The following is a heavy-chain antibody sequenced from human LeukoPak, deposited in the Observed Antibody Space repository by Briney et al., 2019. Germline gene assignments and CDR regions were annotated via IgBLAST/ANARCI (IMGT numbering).Heavy chain of an antibody. CDR1: GFTFSNSA. J-gene: IGHJ6*04. D-gene: IGHD3-10*02. CDR2: ISGSGGST. V-gene: IGHV3-23*01. Sequence: GGSLRLSCAASGFTFSNSALSWVRQAPGKGLEWVSDISGSGGSTYYADSVKGRFTISRDNAKNSLYLQMNSLGAEDTAVYYCAELGITMIGGVWGKGTTVTISS. CDR3: AELGITMIGGV.